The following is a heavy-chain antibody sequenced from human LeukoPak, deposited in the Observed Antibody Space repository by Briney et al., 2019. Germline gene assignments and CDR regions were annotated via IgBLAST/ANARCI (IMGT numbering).Heavy chain of an antibody. CDR3: ARDPGGAAAGFDY. Sequence: PSETLSLTCTVSGGSISSGGYYWSWIRQHPGKGLEWIGYIYYSGSTYYNPSLKSRVTISVDTSKNQFSLKLSSVTAADTAVYYCARDPGGAAAGFDYWGQGTLVTVSS. V-gene: IGHV4-31*03. CDR2: IYYSGST. D-gene: IGHD6-13*01. J-gene: IGHJ4*02. CDR1: GGSISSGGYY.